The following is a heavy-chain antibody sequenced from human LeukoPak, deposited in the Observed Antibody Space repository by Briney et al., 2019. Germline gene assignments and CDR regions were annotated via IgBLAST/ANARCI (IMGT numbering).Heavy chain of an antibody. CDR3: TRDRDGPPVNWFDP. Sequence: PGRSLRLSCTASGFTFGDYAMSWFRQAPGKGLEGVGFIRSKAYGGTTEYAASVKGRFTISRDDSKSIAYLQMNSLKTEDTAVYYCTRDRDGPPVNWFDPWGQGTLVTVSS. V-gene: IGHV3-49*03. D-gene: IGHD2-8*01. J-gene: IGHJ5*02. CDR1: GFTFGDYA. CDR2: IRSKAYGGTT.